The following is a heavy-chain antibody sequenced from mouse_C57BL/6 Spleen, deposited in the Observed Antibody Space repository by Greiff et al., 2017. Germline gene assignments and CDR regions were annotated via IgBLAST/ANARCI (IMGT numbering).Heavy chain of an antibody. J-gene: IGHJ2*01. CDR2: INPNNGGT. D-gene: IGHD1-1*01. V-gene: IGHV1-26*01. CDR3: APLPITTVVAPFDY. CDR1: GYTFTDYY. Sequence: EVQLQQSGPELVKPGASVKISCKASGYTFTDYYMNWVKQSHGKSLEWIGDINPNNGGTSYNQKFKGKATLTVDKSSSTAYMELRSLTSEDSAVYYCAPLPITTVVAPFDYWGQGTTLTVSS.